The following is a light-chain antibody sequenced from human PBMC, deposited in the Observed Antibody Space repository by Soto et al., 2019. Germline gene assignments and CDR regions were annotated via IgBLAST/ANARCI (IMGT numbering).Light chain of an antibody. CDR2: GAS. J-gene: IGKJ3*01. V-gene: IGKV3-20*01. CDR1: QSVSSSY. CDR3: QQYGRSPFT. Sequence: EIVLTQSPGTLSLSPGERATLSCRASQSVSSSYLAWYQQKPGQAPRLLIYGASSRATGIPGRFSGSGSGTDFTLTISRLEPEDFAVYYWQQYGRSPFTFCPGTKVDIK.